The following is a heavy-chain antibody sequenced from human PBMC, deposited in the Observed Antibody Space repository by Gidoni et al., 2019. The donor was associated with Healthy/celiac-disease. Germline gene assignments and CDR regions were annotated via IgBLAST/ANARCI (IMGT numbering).Heavy chain of an antibody. CDR1: GYTFTSYG. CDR3: ARDTYSSPPAPYDWFDP. J-gene: IGHJ5*02. Sequence: QVQLVQSGAEVTKPGASVMVSCKASGYTFTSYGISWVRQAPGQGLEWMGWISAYNGNTNYAQKLQGRVTMTTDTSTSTAYMELRSLRSDDTAVYYCARDTYSSPPAPYDWFDPWGQGTLVTVSS. D-gene: IGHD6-13*01. V-gene: IGHV1-18*01. CDR2: ISAYNGNT.